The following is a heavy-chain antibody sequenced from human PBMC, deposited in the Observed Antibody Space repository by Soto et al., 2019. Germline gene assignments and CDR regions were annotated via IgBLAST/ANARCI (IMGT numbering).Heavy chain of an antibody. V-gene: IGHV4-30-4*01. CDR3: ARESRARRDGYKKWDY. D-gene: IGHD5-12*01. CDR2: IYYSGRT. Sequence: QVQLQESGPGLVKPSQTLSLTCTVSGCSISSGDYYWSWIRQPPGQGLEWIGYIYYSGRTYYNPSLKSRVTISVDTSKNQFSLKLSSVTAADTAVYYCARESRARRDGYKKWDYWGQGTLVTVSS. J-gene: IGHJ4*02. CDR1: GCSISSGDYY.